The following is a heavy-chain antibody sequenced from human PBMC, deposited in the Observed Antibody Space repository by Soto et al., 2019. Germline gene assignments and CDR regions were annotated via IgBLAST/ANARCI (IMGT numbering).Heavy chain of an antibody. V-gene: IGHV1-46*01. CDR3: ARVCGGDCHHGMDV. CDR1: GYTFTSYY. Sequence: ASVKVSCKASGYTFTSYYMHWVRQAPGQGLEWMGIINPSGGSTSYAQKFQGRVTMTRDTSKNQFSLKLSSVTAADTAVYYCARVCGGDCHHGMDVWGQGTTVTVSS. CDR2: INPSGGST. D-gene: IGHD2-21*02. J-gene: IGHJ6*02.